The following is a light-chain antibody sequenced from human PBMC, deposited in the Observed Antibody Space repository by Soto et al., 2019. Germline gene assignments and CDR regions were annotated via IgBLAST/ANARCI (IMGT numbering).Light chain of an antibody. CDR3: QSYDSSLSGSNYV. Sequence: QSVLTQPPSVSGAPGQRVTISCTVSSPNIGAGYDVHWYQQLPGTAPKLLIYGNSNRPSGVPDRFSGSKSGTSASLAITGLQAEDEADYYCQSYDSSLSGSNYVFGTGTKLTVL. J-gene: IGLJ1*01. CDR1: SPNIGAGYD. V-gene: IGLV1-40*01. CDR2: GNS.